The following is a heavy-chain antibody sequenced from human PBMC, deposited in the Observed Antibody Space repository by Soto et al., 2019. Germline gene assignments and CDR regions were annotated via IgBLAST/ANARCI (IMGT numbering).Heavy chain of an antibody. Sequence: HPGGSLRLSCVGPGFTFSSHSMNWVRQAPGKGLEWVSYISKDSRTIYYADSVKGRFTISRDNAKNLLYLQMNSLRAEDTAVYYCAKDLFYDSSGSADPWGQGTLVTVS. CDR2: ISKDSRTI. D-gene: IGHD3-22*01. CDR3: AKDLFYDSSGSADP. V-gene: IGHV3-48*01. CDR1: GFTFSSHS. J-gene: IGHJ5*02.